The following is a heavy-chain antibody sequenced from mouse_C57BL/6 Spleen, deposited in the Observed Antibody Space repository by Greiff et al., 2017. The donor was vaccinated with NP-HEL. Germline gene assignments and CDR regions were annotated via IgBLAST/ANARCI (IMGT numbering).Heavy chain of an antibody. D-gene: IGHD1-1*01. J-gene: IGHJ4*01. CDR2: ISDGGSYT. Sequence: EVKLMESGGGLVKPGGSLKLSCAASGFTFSSYAMSWVRQTPEKRLEWVATISDGGSYTYYPDNVKGRFTISRDNAKNNLYLQMSHLKSEDTAMYYWARSYGSSYGNYAMDYWGQGTSVTVSS. CDR1: GFTFSSYA. V-gene: IGHV5-4*03. CDR3: ARSYGSSYGNYAMDY.